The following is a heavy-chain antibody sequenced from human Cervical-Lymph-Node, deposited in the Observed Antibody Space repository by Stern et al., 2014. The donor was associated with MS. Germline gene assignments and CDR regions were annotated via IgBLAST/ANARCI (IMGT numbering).Heavy chain of an antibody. D-gene: IGHD3-16*01. V-gene: IGHV1-3*01. J-gene: IGHJ4*02. CDR1: GYTFTSYA. Sequence: VQLVQSGAEVKKPGDSVKVSCKASGYTFTSYAMHWVRQAPGQRLEWMGWINAGNGNTKYSQKFQGRVTITRDTSASTAYMELSSLRSEDTAVYYCARNRVWGGTDYWGQGTLVTVSS. CDR2: INAGNGNT. CDR3: ARNRVWGGTDY.